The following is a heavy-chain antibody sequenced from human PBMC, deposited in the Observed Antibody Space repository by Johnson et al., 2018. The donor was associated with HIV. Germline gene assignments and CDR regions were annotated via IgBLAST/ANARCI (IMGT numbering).Heavy chain of an antibody. Sequence: VQLVESGGVVVQPGGSLRLSCAASGFTFDDYDMTWVRQAPGKGLEWVANIKQDGSEKYYVDSMKGRFSISRDNSKNTLYLQMNSLKTEDTAVYYCTTGISWFGAITFDIWGQGTMVTVSS. D-gene: IGHD3-10*01. CDR3: TTGISWFGAITFDI. J-gene: IGHJ3*02. CDR2: IKQDGSEK. V-gene: IGHV3-7*03. CDR1: GFTFDDYD.